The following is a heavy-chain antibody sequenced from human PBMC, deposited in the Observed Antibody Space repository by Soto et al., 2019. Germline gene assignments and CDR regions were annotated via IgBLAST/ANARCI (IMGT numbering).Heavy chain of an antibody. D-gene: IGHD2-15*01. CDR2: IIPIFGTT. CDR1: GGTFSSYA. CDR3: ARVVTVVKSFHYWYFDL. Sequence: QVQLVQSGAEVKKPGSSVKVSCKASGGTFSSYAISWVRQAPGQGLEWMGGIIPIFGTTNYAQKFQGRVTITADESTGTANMGLSSLRSEDTAVYYCARVVTVVKSFHYWYFDLWGRGTLVTVSS. V-gene: IGHV1-69*12. J-gene: IGHJ2*01.